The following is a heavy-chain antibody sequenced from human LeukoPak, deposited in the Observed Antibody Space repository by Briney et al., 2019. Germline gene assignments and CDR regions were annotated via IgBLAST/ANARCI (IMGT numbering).Heavy chain of an antibody. CDR3: ARETFYYYSSGYCTAFDI. J-gene: IGHJ3*02. Sequence: GGSLRLSCAASGFTFSNFAMHWVRQAPGKGLEYVSAISSNGGSTYYANSVKGRFTISRDNSKNTLYLQMGSLRADDMAVYYCARETFYYYSSGYCTAFDIWGQGTMVTVSS. V-gene: IGHV3-64*01. CDR2: ISSNGGST. D-gene: IGHD3-22*01. CDR1: GFTFSNFA.